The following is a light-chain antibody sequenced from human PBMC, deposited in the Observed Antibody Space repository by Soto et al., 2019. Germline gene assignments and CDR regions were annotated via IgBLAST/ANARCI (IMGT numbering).Light chain of an antibody. CDR1: QSISSY. CDR3: RKSYSTPLWT. J-gene: IGKJ1*01. Sequence: DIQMTQSPSSLSASVGDRVTITCRASQSISSYLNWYQQKPGKAPKLLIYAASSLQSGVPSRFSGSGSGTNFTITISSMQPEDFAVYYGRKSYSTPLWTFGQGTKLDIK. CDR2: AAS. V-gene: IGKV1-39*01.